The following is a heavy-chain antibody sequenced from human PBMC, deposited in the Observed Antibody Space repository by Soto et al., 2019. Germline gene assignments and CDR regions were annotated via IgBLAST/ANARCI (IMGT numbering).Heavy chain of an antibody. CDR1: GYTFTSYD. CDR3: ARRRAAVAARTYYYYVMAV. Sequence: ASVKVSCKTSGYTFTSYDINWVRQATGQGLEWMGWMKPNSGDSGYAPKFQGRVNMTRNTSTGTAYMELSSLISEDTAVYYCARRRAAVAARTYYYYVMAVWGQGTRVTLSS. V-gene: IGHV1-8*01. J-gene: IGHJ6*02. CDR2: MKPNSGDS. D-gene: IGHD3-16*01.